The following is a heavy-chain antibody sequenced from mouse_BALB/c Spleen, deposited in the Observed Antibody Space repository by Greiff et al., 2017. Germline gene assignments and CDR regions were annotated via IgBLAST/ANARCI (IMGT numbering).Heavy chain of an antibody. D-gene: IGHD2-10*02. CDR2: IDPENGDT. J-gene: IGHJ3*01. CDR1: GFNIKDYY. Sequence: VQLQQSGAELVRSGASVKLSCTASGFNIKDYYMHWVKQRPEQGLEWIGWIDPENGDTEYAPNFQGKATMTADTSSNTAYLQLSSLTSEDTAVYYCNARYGTSWFAYWGQGTLVTVSA. V-gene: IGHV14-4*02. CDR3: NARYGTSWFAY.